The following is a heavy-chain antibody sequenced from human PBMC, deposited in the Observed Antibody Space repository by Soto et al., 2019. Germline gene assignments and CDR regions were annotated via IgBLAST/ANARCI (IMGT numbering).Heavy chain of an antibody. CDR1: GVTLRTYG. V-gene: IGHV3-33*01. CDR3: VRERGPFNGFDI. J-gene: IGHJ3*02. Sequence: QVQLVESGGGVVQPGRSLRLSCAASGVTLRTYGMHWVRQAPGKGLEWVAVIWSNGINKYYADSVEGRFTISRDNTKDQLSVQMISLRAEDTAVDYCVRERGPFNGFDIWGQGTIVTVSA. D-gene: IGHD3-3*02. CDR2: IWSNGINK.